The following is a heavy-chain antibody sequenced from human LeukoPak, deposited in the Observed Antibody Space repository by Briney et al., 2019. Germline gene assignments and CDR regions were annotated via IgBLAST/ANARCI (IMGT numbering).Heavy chain of an antibody. CDR2: IYPGDSDT. V-gene: IGHV5-51*01. Sequence: GESLKISCKGSGYSFTSYGIGWVRQMPGKGLEWMGIIYPGDSDTRYSPSFQGQVTISADKSISTAYLQWSSLKASDNAIYFCARQGSIAALINYMDVWGKGTTVTVSS. CDR1: GYSFTSYG. D-gene: IGHD6-13*01. CDR3: ARQGSIAALINYMDV. J-gene: IGHJ6*03.